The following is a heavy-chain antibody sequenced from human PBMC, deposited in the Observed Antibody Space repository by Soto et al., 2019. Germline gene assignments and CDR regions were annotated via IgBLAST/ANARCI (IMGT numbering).Heavy chain of an antibody. CDR1: GGSISSYY. CDR2: IYYSGST. Sequence: QVQLQESGPGLVKPSETLSLTCTVSGGSISSYYWSWIRQPPGKGLEWIGYIYYSGSTNYNPSLKRRVTRSVDTAKNQFSLMLSSVTAADTAVYYCARRYGSCFDYWGQGTLVTVSS. V-gene: IGHV4-59*08. D-gene: IGHD5-18*01. CDR3: ARRYGSCFDY. J-gene: IGHJ4*02.